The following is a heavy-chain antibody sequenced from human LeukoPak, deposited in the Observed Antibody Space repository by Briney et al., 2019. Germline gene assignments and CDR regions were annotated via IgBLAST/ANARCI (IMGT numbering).Heavy chain of an antibody. V-gene: IGHV3-30-3*01. J-gene: IGHJ4*02. D-gene: IGHD3-16*02. Sequence: GGSLRLSCAASGFTFSSYAMHWVRQAPGKGLEWVAVISYDGSNKYYADSVKGRFTISRDNSKNTLYLQMNSLRAEDTAVYYCARPIMITFGGVIVSGDYWGQGTPVTVSS. CDR1: GFTFSSYA. CDR3: ARPIMITFGGVIVSGDY. CDR2: ISYDGSNK.